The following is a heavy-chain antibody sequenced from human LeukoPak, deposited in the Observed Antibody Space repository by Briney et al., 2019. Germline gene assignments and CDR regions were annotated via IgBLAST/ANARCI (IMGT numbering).Heavy chain of an antibody. D-gene: IGHD1-26*01. CDR3: ARALELRAYYYYYYMDV. CDR2: ISSSSSTI. J-gene: IGHJ6*03. Sequence: GGSLRLSCAASGFTFSSYSMNWVRQAPGKGLEWVSHISSSSSTIYYADSVKGRFTISRDNAKNSLYLQMNSLRAEDTAVYYCARALELRAYYYYYYMDVWGKGTTVTVSS. V-gene: IGHV3-48*01. CDR1: GFTFSSYS.